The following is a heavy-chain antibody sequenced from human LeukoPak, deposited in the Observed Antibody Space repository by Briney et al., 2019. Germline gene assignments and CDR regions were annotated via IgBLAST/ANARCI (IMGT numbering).Heavy chain of an antibody. CDR1: AFTFSSYA. V-gene: IGHV3-30-3*01. J-gene: IGHJ4*02. CDR3: ARGNIAAAGHGAFDY. D-gene: IGHD6-13*01. CDR2: ISYDGNNQ. Sequence: GGSLRLSCAASAFTFSSYAMHWVRPAPGKGLEWAAVISYDGNNQYYADSVEGPFTISRDNSKNTLYLQMNSLRAEDTAVYFCARGNIAAAGHGAFDYWGQGTLVTVSS.